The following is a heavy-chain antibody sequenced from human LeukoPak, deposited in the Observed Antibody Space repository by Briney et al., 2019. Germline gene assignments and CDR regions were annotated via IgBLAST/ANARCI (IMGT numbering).Heavy chain of an antibody. J-gene: IGHJ4*02. CDR2: ISPTGSTT. CDR3: ARGPNSNWSGLDF. V-gene: IGHV3-74*01. CDR1: GFSFSGHW. Sequence: PGGSLTLSCTASGFSFSGHWMHWPRQLPGKGLVWVSRISPTGSTTSYADSVKGRFTVSRDNAKNTLYLQVNNLSAEDTAVYYCARGPNSNWSGLDFWGQGTLLTVSS. D-gene: IGHD6-6*01.